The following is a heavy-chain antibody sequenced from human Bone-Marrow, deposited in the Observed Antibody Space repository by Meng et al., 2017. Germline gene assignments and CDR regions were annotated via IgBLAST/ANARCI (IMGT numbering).Heavy chain of an antibody. J-gene: IGHJ4*02. Sequence: QWQLQQWGAGLLKPSETLSLTCAVYGGSFSGYYWSWIRQPPGKGLEWIGEINHSGSTNYNPSLKSRVTISVDKSKNQFSLKLSSVTAADTAVYYCARDSRTYYYDSSGYTFDYWGQGTLVTVSS. CDR1: GGSFSGYY. D-gene: IGHD3-22*01. V-gene: IGHV4-34*01. CDR2: INHSGST. CDR3: ARDSRTYYYDSSGYTFDY.